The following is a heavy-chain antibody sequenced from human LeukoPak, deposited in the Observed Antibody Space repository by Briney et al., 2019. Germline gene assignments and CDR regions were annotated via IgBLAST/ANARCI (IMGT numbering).Heavy chain of an antibody. CDR3: ARDRKSYCSSTSCYVFYNWFDP. Sequence: PSETLSLTCTVSGGSISSYYWSWIRQPPGKGLEWIGYIYYSGSTNYNPSLKSRVTISVDTSKNQFSLKLSSVAAADTAVYYCARDRKSYCSSTSCYVFYNWFDPWGQGTLVTVSS. CDR1: GGSISSYY. V-gene: IGHV4-59*01. D-gene: IGHD2-2*01. CDR2: IYYSGST. J-gene: IGHJ5*02.